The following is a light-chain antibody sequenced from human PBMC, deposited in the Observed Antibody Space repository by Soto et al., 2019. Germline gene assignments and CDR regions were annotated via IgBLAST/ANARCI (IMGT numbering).Light chain of an antibody. CDR2: DAS. CDR3: QQYNSYSWT. V-gene: IGKV1-5*01. CDR1: QSISSW. J-gene: IGKJ1*01. Sequence: DIQMTQSPSTLSSSVGARVTITCRASQSISSWLAWYQQKPGKAPKLLIYDASNLESGVPSRFSGSGSGTEFPLTISSRQPADFAKYYFQQYNSYSWTFGPGTKVEIK.